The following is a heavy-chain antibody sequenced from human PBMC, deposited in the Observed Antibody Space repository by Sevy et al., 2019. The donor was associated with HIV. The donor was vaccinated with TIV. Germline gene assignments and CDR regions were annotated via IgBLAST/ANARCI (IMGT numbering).Heavy chain of an antibody. CDR1: GFTFSSYS. CDR3: TRAGTSGRDGYYYVGY. J-gene: IGHJ4*02. Sequence: GGSLRLSCAASGFTFSSYSMNWVRQAPGKGLEWVSSISSSSSYIYYADSVKGRFTISRDNAKNSLYLQMNSLRAEDTAVYYCTRAGTSGRDGYYYVGYWGQGTLVTVSS. CDR2: ISSSSSYI. V-gene: IGHV3-21*01. D-gene: IGHD5-12*01.